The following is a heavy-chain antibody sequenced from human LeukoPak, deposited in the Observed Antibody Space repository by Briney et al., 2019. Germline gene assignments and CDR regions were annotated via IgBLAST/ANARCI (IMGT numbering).Heavy chain of an antibody. Sequence: GSLRLSCAASGLTFSSYAMNWVRQAPGKGLEWLSYISVNRDTISYADSVKGRLTISRDDAKNSLYLQVSSLRAEDTAVYYCVRDHQWAFDYWGQGTLVTVSS. V-gene: IGHV3-48*01. J-gene: IGHJ4*02. D-gene: IGHD1-26*01. CDR1: GLTFSSYA. CDR3: VRDHQWAFDY. CDR2: ISVNRDTI.